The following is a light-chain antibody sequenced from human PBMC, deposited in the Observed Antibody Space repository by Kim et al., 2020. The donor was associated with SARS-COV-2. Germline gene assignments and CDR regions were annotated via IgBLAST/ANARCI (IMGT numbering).Light chain of an antibody. J-gene: IGKJ1*01. CDR2: GAS. CDR1: QDINNW. CDR3: QQANSFPPWP. Sequence: SVGDRVTIMCGASQDINNWLGWYQQKPGKAPKLLIYGASNLQSGVPSRFSGSGSGTDFTLTISRLQPDDCATSYCQQANSFPPWPFGQGTKVDI. V-gene: IGKV1-12*01.